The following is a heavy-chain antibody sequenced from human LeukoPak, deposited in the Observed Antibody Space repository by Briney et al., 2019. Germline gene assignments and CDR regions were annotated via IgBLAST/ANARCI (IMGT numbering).Heavy chain of an antibody. V-gene: IGHV1-46*01. CDR3: ARGWVAYYDSSGYVLY. CDR1: GYTFTSYY. Sequence: ASVKVSCKASGYTFTSYYMHWVRQAPGQGLEWMGIINPSGGSTSYAQKFQGRVTMTREMSTSTVYMELSSLRSEDTAVYYCARGWVAYYDSSGYVLYWGQGTLVTVSS. D-gene: IGHD3-22*01. CDR2: INPSGGST. J-gene: IGHJ4*02.